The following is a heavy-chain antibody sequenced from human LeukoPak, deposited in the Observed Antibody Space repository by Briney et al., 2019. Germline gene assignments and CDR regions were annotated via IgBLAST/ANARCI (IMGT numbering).Heavy chain of an antibody. D-gene: IGHD3-22*01. Sequence: PGGSLSLSCAAPGLIFSTYSMNWVRQAPGRGLEWVSSISGSGSFIYYADSVQGRFTISRDNAKNSLYLQMNSLRAEDTAVYYCARVTGGFYSHFDYWRQGTLVTVSS. CDR1: GLIFSTYS. CDR2: ISGSGSFI. V-gene: IGHV3-21*01. J-gene: IGHJ4*02. CDR3: ARVTGGFYSHFDY.